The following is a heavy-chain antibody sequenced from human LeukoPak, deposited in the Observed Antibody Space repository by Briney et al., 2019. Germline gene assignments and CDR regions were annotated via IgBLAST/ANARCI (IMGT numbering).Heavy chain of an antibody. J-gene: IGHJ4*02. D-gene: IGHD1-26*01. CDR1: GGTFSSYA. CDR2: IIPILGIA. V-gene: IGHV1-69*04. CDR3: ARAAGSIVGATMDY. Sequence: ASVKVSCKASGGTFSSYAISWVRQAPGQGLEWMGRIIPILGIANYAQKFQGRVTITADKSTSTAYMELSSLRSEDTAVYYCARAAGSIVGATMDYWGQGTLVTVSS.